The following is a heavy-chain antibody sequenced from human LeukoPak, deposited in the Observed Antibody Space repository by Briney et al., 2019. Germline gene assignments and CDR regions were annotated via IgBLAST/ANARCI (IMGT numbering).Heavy chain of an antibody. V-gene: IGHV3-23*01. CDR3: AKSFVGGYCSSTSCYGYFDY. CDR2: ISGSGGST. D-gene: IGHD2-2*01. J-gene: IGHJ4*02. CDR1: GFTFSSYA. Sequence: PGGSLRLSCAASGFTFSSYAMSWVRQAPGKGLEWVSAISGSGGSTYYADSVKGRFTISRDNSKNTLYLQMNSLRAEDTAVYYCAKSFVGGYCSSTSCYGYFDYWGQGTLVTVSS.